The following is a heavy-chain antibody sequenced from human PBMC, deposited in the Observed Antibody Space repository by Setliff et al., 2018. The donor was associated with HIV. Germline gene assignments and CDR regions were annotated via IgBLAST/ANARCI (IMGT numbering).Heavy chain of an antibody. CDR2: IYTSGST. J-gene: IGHJ6*02. CDR3: ARGKGVGGVIITGGLDV. CDR1: GGSISSYY. D-gene: IGHD3-10*01. Sequence: SETLSLTCTVSGGSISSYYWSWIRQPPGKGLEWIGYIYTSGSTNYNPSLKSRVTISVDTSKNQFSLKLRSVTAADTAVYYCARGKGVGGVIITGGLDVWGQGTTFTVSS. V-gene: IGHV4-4*08.